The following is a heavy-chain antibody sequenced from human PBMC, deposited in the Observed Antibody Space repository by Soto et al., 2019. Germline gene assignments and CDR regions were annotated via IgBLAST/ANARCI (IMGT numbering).Heavy chain of an antibody. CDR1: VGSINGHY. J-gene: IGHJ5*02. Sequence: PSETLSLTCTVSVGSINGHYWSWIRQSPGQGLEWIGNIYYSGNTNYNPSLKSRVTISVDTSKNEFSLKLGSVTAADTAVYYCARGLTAFDPCCQGTLVSVSS. CDR2: IYYSGNT. V-gene: IGHV4-59*11. D-gene: IGHD1-20*01. CDR3: ARGLTAFDP.